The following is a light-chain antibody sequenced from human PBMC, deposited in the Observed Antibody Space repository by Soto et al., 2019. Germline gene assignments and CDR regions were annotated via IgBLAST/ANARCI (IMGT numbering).Light chain of an antibody. CDR1: QSVGTN. CDR2: GAS. CDR3: QQYNNWPLT. V-gene: IGKV3D-15*01. Sequence: ERVITHFPVTLSVSQGYSGTLSRSASQSVGTNLAWYQQTPGQAPRLLIYGASSRATGIPARFSGSGSGTDFTLTISSLQPEDFAVYYCQQYNNWPLTFGQGTKLDIK. J-gene: IGKJ5*01.